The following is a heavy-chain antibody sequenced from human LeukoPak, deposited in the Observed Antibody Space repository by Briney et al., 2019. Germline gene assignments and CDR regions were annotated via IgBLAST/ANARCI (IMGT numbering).Heavy chain of an antibody. D-gene: IGHD3-10*01. Sequence: GGSLRLSCAASGFTFSSYAMHWVRQAPGKGLEWVAVISYDGSNKYCADSVKGRFTISRDNSKNTLYLQMNSLRAEDTAVYYCARARGVRGVIDYWGQGTLVTVSS. J-gene: IGHJ4*02. CDR1: GFTFSSYA. CDR2: ISYDGSNK. CDR3: ARARGVRGVIDY. V-gene: IGHV3-30-3*01.